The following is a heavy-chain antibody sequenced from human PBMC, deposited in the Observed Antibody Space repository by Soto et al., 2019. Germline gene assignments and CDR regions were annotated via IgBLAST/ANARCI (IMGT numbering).Heavy chain of an antibody. CDR3: ARVGGSSCGCGFYGMGV. D-gene: IGHD6-6*01. V-gene: IGHV3-30-3*01. Sequence: QVQLVESGGGVVQPGRSLRLSCATSGFIFNTFGMHWVRQAPGKGLEWVAAISYDGSNEYYADSVKGRFTISRDSPKKTLYRQMNGGGAEDTVVYYCARVGGSSCGCGFYGMGVCGQGTTVTVSS. J-gene: IGHJ6*02. CDR1: GFIFNTFG. CDR2: ISYDGSNE.